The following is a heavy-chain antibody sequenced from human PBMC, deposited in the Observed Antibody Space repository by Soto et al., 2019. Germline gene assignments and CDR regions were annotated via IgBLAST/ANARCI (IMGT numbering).Heavy chain of an antibody. J-gene: IGHJ4*02. Sequence: GGALRLSCEDSGFSCSSFAMNWVGQAPGRGLEWVSYISDDGASIYYADSLKGRFTISRDNAKNSLSLQMNNLRAEDTAVYYCARENSVQAWLHHFDHWGLGTLVTVSS. CDR2: ISDDGASI. D-gene: IGHD5-18*01. V-gene: IGHV3-48*03. CDR3: ARENSVQAWLHHFDH. CDR1: GFSCSSFA.